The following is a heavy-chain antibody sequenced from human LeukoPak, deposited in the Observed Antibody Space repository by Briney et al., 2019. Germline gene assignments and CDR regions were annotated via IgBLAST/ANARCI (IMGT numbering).Heavy chain of an antibody. Sequence: GGSLRLSCAASGFTFSSYGMHWVRQAPGKGLEWVAFIRYDGSNKYYADSVKGRFTISRDNSKNTLYLQMNSLRAEDTAVYYCAKDRFVKGSGWYNWYDPWGQGTLVTVSS. CDR2: IRYDGSNK. V-gene: IGHV3-30*02. J-gene: IGHJ5*02. CDR1: GFTFSSYG. CDR3: AKDRFVKGSGWYNWYDP. D-gene: IGHD6-19*01.